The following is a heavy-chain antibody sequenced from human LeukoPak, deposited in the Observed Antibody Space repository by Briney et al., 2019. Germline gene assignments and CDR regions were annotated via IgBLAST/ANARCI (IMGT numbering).Heavy chain of an antibody. Sequence: ASVKVSCKASGYTFTSYAVNWVRQAPGQGLEWMGWINTNTGNPTYAQGFTGRFVFSLDTSVSTAYLQISSLKAEDTAVYYCARDKRWSHINRGADYWGQGTLVTVSS. J-gene: IGHJ4*02. D-gene: IGHD2-15*01. CDR1: GYTFTSYA. V-gene: IGHV7-4-1*02. CDR3: ARDKRWSHINRGADY. CDR2: INTNTGNP.